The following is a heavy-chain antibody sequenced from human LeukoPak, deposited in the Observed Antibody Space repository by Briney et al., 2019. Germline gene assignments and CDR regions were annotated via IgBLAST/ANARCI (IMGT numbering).Heavy chain of an antibody. Sequence: SETLSLTCTVSGGSISSYYWSGIRQPAGKGLQWIGRIYTSGSTNYNPSLKSRVTMSVDTSKNQFSLKLTSVTAADTAVYYCARAYYDTSGYPGWYFDLWGRGTLVTVSS. D-gene: IGHD3-22*01. J-gene: IGHJ2*01. V-gene: IGHV4-4*07. CDR2: IYTSGST. CDR1: GGSISSYY. CDR3: ARAYYDTSGYPGWYFDL.